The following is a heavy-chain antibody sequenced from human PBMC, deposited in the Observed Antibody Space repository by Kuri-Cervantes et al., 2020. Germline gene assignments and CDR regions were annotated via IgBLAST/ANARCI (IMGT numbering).Heavy chain of an antibody. CDR2: ISWNSGSI. Sequence: GGSLRLSCAVSGFTFDDYAMHWVRQAPGKGLEWVSGISWNSGSIGYADSVKGRFAISRDNAKNSLYLQMNSLRAEDTALYYCAKDRAGFLDYWGQGTLVTVSS. CDR3: AKDRAGFLDY. V-gene: IGHV3-9*01. J-gene: IGHJ4*02. CDR1: GFTFDDYA.